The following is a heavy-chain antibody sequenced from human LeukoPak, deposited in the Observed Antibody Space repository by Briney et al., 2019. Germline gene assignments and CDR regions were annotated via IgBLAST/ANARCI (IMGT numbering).Heavy chain of an antibody. Sequence: GRSLRLSCAASGFTFNRYGMHWVRQAPGKGLEWVAVISFDGKVSYYADSVKGRFTISRDNAKNSLYLQMNSLRAEDTAVYYCAREPRYCSGGSCPRWFDPWGQGTLVTVSS. CDR2: ISFDGKVS. D-gene: IGHD2-15*01. V-gene: IGHV3-30*03. J-gene: IGHJ5*02. CDR3: AREPRYCSGGSCPRWFDP. CDR1: GFTFNRYG.